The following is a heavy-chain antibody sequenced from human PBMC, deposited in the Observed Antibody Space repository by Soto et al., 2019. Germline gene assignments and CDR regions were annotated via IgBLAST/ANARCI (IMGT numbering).Heavy chain of an antibody. V-gene: IGHV5-51*01. CDR1: GYSFTSYW. Sequence: GESLKISCKGSGYSFTSYWIGWVRQMPGKGLEWMGIIYPGDSDTRYSPSFQGQVTISADKSISTAYLQWSSLKASDTAMYYCARGPIFGVVTYAKYYYGMDVWGQGTTVTVSS. J-gene: IGHJ6*02. CDR2: IYPGDSDT. CDR3: ARGPIFGVVTYAKYYYGMDV. D-gene: IGHD3-3*01.